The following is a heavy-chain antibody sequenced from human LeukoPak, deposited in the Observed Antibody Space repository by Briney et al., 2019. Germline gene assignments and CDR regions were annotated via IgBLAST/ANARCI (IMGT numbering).Heavy chain of an antibody. V-gene: IGHV3-30-3*01. CDR1: GFTFSSYA. Sequence: GGSLRLSCAASGFTFSSYAMYWVRQAPGKGLEWVAVISYDGSNKYYADSVKGRFTISRDNSKNTLYLQMNSLRAEGTAVYYCASEPIAAAGAGDDAFDIWGQGTMVTVSS. CDR3: ASEPIAAAGAGDDAFDI. D-gene: IGHD6-13*01. J-gene: IGHJ3*02. CDR2: ISYDGSNK.